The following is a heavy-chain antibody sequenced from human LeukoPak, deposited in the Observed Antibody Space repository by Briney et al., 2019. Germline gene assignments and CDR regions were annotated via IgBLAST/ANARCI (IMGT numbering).Heavy chain of an antibody. J-gene: IGHJ3*02. CDR1: GYTLTELS. D-gene: IGHD6-6*01. CDR2: FDPEDGET. V-gene: IGHV1-24*01. CDR3: ATPWQLHAFDI. Sequence: ASVTVSCKVSGYTLTELSMHWMRPAPGKGLEWMGGFDPEDGETIYAQKFQGRVTMTEDTSPDTAYMELSSLRSEDTAVYYCATPWQLHAFDIWGQGKMVTVSS.